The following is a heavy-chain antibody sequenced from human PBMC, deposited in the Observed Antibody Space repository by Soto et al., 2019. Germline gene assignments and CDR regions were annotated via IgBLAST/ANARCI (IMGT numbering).Heavy chain of an antibody. Sequence: QPGGSLRLSCKASGFMFNNSAMTWVRQAPGQGLQWVASVSDNGGGRGGTCYADAVKGRFTISRDNSMNTLYLQIDSLTGADTAVYYCARAKAVVIAALDIWGQGTMVTVSS. CDR1: GFMFNNSA. D-gene: IGHD2-21*01. CDR3: ARAKAVVIAALDI. CDR2: VSDNGGGRGGT. V-gene: IGHV3-23*01. J-gene: IGHJ3*02.